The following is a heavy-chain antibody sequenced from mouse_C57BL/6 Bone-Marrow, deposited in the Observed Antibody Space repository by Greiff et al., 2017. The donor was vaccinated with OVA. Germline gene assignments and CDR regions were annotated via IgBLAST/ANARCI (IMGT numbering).Heavy chain of an antibody. CDR3: VIHKACCGYYWYFDV. CDR2: IRSKSNNYAT. J-gene: IGHJ1*03. D-gene: IGHD2-2*01. Sequence: DVKLVESGGGLVQPKGSLKLSCAASGFSFNTYAMNWVRQAPGKGLEWVACIRSKSNNYATYYADSVKDSFTISRDDSESMLYLQMNNLKTEGTAMYYSVIHKACCGYYWYFDVWGTGTTVTVSS. CDR1: GFSFNTYA. V-gene: IGHV10-1*01.